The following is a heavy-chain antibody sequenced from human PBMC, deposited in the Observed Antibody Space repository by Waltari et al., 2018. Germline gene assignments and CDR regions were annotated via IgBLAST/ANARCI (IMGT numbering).Heavy chain of an antibody. D-gene: IGHD4-17*01. CDR3: ARAHYGDYFSX. Sequence: EXXLVEXGGXLVXPGGYLRLSXAASGFPFSRSGMHWVRQAPGKGLGWVSRXNSDGXSTSSADSVKXRFTISRDNSKNTLYLQXNSLSAEDXAVYYXARAHYGDYFSXWGRGTLVTVSS. J-gene: IGHJ2*01. CDR1: GFPFSRSG. V-gene: IGHV3-74*01. CDR2: XNSDGXST.